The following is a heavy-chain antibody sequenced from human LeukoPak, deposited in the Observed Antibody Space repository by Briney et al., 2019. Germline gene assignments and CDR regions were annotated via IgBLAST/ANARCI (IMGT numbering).Heavy chain of an antibody. Sequence: GASVKVSCKASGYTFTSYYMHWVRQAPGQGLEWMGIINPSGGSTSYAQKFQGRVTMTRDTSTSTVYMELSSLRSEDTAVYYCARGYSSSWSKYYYYYYMDVWGKGTTVTISS. V-gene: IGHV1-46*01. CDR1: GYTFTSYY. CDR2: INPSGGST. J-gene: IGHJ6*03. D-gene: IGHD6-13*01. CDR3: ARGYSSSWSKYYYYYYMDV.